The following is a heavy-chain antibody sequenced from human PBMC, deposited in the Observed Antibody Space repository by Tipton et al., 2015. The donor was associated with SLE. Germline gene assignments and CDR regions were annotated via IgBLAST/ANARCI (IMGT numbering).Heavy chain of an antibody. D-gene: IGHD6-13*01. Sequence: TLSLTCTVSGGSISSYYWHWIRQPPGKGLEWIGYIYYSGSTNYNPSLKSRVTISLDTSKNQFSLKLSSVTAADTAVYYCARGRGIAAGVYVQHWGQGTLVTVSS. CDR2: IYYSGST. CDR3: ARGRGIAAGVYVQH. V-gene: IGHV4-59*01. CDR1: GGSISSYY. J-gene: IGHJ1*01.